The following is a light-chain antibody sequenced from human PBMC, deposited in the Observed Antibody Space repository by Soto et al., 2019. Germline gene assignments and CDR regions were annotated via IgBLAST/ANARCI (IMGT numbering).Light chain of an antibody. CDR1: QSVSSY. Sequence: EIVLTQSPATLSLSPGDRATLSCRASQSVSSYLAWYQQKPGQAPRLLIYDASNRTTDIPARFSGSGSRTDFTLTIRSLEPEDAAVYYCQQRSNWQLTFGGGTKVDIK. CDR2: DAS. V-gene: IGKV3-11*01. J-gene: IGKJ4*01. CDR3: QQRSNWQLT.